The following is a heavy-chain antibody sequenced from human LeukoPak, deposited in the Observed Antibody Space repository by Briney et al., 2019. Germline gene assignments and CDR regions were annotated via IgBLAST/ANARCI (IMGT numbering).Heavy chain of an antibody. CDR2: INWNGGTT. V-gene: IGHV3-20*04. D-gene: IGHD2-15*01. CDR3: ARVHGGYVYFDY. J-gene: IGHJ4*02. Sequence: GGSLRLSCGASGFTFSNYGMLWVRQAPGKGLEWVSSINWNGGTTTYADSVKGRFTISRDNAKNSLYLQMSSLRAEDTALYYCARVHGGYVYFDYWGQGTLVTVSS. CDR1: GFTFSNYG.